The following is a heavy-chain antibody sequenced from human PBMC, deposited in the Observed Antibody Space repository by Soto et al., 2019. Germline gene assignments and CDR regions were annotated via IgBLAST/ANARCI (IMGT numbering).Heavy chain of an antibody. CDR2: SSATGSGR. CDR1: GFTFSSYG. D-gene: IGHD1-7*01. CDR3: AKDRRAGGNYGFYSDF. V-gene: IGHV3-23*01. Sequence: EVQLLESGGGLVQPGGSLTLSCAASGFTFSSYGMTWVRQAPGKGLEWVSFSSATGSGRYYADPVKGRFTISRDNSKNTLYLQMSSLRADDTAVYYCAKDRRAGGNYGFYSDFWGQGALVIVSS. J-gene: IGHJ4*02.